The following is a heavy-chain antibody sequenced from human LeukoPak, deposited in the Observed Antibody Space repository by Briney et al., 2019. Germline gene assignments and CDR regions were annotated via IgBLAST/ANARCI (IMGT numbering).Heavy chain of an antibody. V-gene: IGHV1-2*02. Sequence: ASVKVSCKASGYTFTGYYMHWVRQAPGQGVEWMGWINPNSGDTNYAQKFQGRVTMTRDTSISTAHMELSRLRSDDTAVYYCARPNPLYCSSTTCLFDYWGQGTLVTVSS. CDR1: GYTFTGYY. CDR3: ARPNPLYCSSTTCLFDY. D-gene: IGHD2-2*01. J-gene: IGHJ4*02. CDR2: INPNSGDT.